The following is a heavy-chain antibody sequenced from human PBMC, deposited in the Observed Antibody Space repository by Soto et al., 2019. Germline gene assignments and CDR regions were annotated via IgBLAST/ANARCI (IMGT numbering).Heavy chain of an antibody. J-gene: IGHJ6*02. V-gene: IGHV1-18*01. D-gene: IGHD2-21*01. CDR3: ASGAFCGGATGCRDMDV. Sequence: QIQLVQSGGEVKKPGASVKVSCKSSGYNFISHSITWVRQAPGQGLEWMGRISTYNGNTNHAQKFQGRLTMTTDTSTSTAYMELRSLSSGDTAVYYCASGAFCGGATGCRDMDVWGQGTKVTVSS. CDR1: GYNFISHS. CDR2: ISTYNGNT.